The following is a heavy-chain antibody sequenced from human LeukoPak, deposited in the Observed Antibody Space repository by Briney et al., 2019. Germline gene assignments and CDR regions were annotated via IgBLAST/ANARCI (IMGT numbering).Heavy chain of an antibody. J-gene: IGHJ4*02. CDR2: INGDGSWT. D-gene: IGHD2-2*01. CDR3: VSFYETY. CDR1: GNYW. V-gene: IGHV3-74*01. Sequence: GGSLRLSCAASGNYWMHWVRQAPGKGLVWVSHINGDGSWTTYADSVKGRFTISKDNAKNTVYLQMNNLRAEDTAVYYCVSFYETYWGRGTLVTVSS.